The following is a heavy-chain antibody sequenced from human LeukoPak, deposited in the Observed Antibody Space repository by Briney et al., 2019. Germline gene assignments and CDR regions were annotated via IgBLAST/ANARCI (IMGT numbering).Heavy chain of an antibody. CDR2: IWYDGSNK. CDR3: ARVLKTRASGWYYFDS. J-gene: IGHJ4*02. Sequence: GGSLRLSCAASGFTFSSYGMHWVRQAPGKGLEWVAVIWYDGSNKYYADSVKGRFTISRDNSKNTLYLQMSSLRAEDTAVYYCARVLKTRASGWYYFDSGGQGTLVTVSS. V-gene: IGHV3-33*01. CDR1: GFTFSSYG. D-gene: IGHD6-19*01.